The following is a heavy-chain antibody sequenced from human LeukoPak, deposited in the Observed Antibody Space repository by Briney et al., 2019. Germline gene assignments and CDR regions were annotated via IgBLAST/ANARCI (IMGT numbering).Heavy chain of an antibody. CDR1: GFTFSSYA. Sequence: AGGSLRLSCAASGFTFSSYAMSWVRQVPGKGLEWASAISGSGGSTYYADSVKGRFTISRDNSKNTLYLQMNSLRAEDTAVYYCAKDPPAAFDIWGQGTMVTVSS. J-gene: IGHJ3*02. CDR3: AKDPPAAFDI. V-gene: IGHV3-23*01. CDR2: ISGSGGST.